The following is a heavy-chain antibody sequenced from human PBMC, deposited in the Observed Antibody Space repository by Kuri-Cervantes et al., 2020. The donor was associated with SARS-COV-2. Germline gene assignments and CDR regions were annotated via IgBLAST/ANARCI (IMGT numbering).Heavy chain of an antibody. Sequence: GESLKISCKGSGYSLTSYWIGWVRQMPGKGLEWMARIDPSDSYTNYSPSFQGHVTISADKSISTAYLQWSSLKASDTAMYYCARVAGVRVVTEYFDYWGQGTLVTVSS. CDR2: IDPSDSYT. CDR1: GYSLTSYW. D-gene: IGHD2-8*02. J-gene: IGHJ4*02. CDR3: ARVAGVRVVTEYFDY. V-gene: IGHV5-10-1*01.